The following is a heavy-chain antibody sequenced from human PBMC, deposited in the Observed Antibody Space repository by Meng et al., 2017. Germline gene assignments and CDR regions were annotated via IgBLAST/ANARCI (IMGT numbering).Heavy chain of an antibody. J-gene: IGHJ4*02. CDR1: GYNFPDYY. CDR2: INPKSGDT. V-gene: IGHV1-2*06. D-gene: IGHD6-25*01. Sequence: QVEQVQAGAEVKKPGASGKVSCKPSGYNFPDYYIHWVRRAPGQGLERMGRINPKSGDTHYAQKFQARVTMTGDTSISTAYMELSGLRSDDTAMYYCARDEDISAAGKLFGDYWGQGTLVTVSS. CDR3: ARDEDISAAGKLFGDY.